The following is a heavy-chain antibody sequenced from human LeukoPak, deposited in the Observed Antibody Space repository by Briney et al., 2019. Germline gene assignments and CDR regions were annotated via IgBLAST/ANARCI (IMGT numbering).Heavy chain of an antibody. CDR1: GFTFSSFE. CDR2: ISSSASTI. V-gene: IGHV3-48*03. J-gene: IGHJ3*02. Sequence: GGSLRLSCAASGFTFSSFEMNWVRQAPGKGLEWVSYISSSASTIYYADSVKGRFTISRDNAKNSLYLQMNSLRAEDTAVYYCARDQYGDYPNDAFDIWGQGTMVTVSS. CDR3: ARDQYGDYPNDAFDI. D-gene: IGHD4-17*01.